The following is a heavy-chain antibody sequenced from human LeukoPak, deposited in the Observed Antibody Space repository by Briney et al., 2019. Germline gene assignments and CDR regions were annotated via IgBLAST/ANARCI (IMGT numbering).Heavy chain of an antibody. Sequence: GGSLRLSCAASGFTFSSYAITWVRQAPGKGLEWVSAISASGGSTYYADFVKGRFTISRDNSKNTLFLQLNSLRAEDTAVYYCAKESKYYPWGQGTLVTVSS. V-gene: IGHV3-23*01. J-gene: IGHJ5*02. D-gene: IGHD3-10*01. CDR1: GFTFSSYA. CDR3: AKESKYYP. CDR2: ISASGGST.